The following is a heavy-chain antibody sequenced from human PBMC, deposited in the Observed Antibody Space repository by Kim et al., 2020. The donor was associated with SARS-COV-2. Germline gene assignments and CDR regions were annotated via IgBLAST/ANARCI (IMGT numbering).Heavy chain of an antibody. CDR3: SSRDVTSCLYTSH. J-gene: IGHJ1*01. V-gene: IGHV3-7*01. Sequence: GGSLRLSCAASGFTFRNYRMSWVRQAPGKGLEWVAHIDQDGGGKSYVDSVKVRFTISRDNDKDSVYLQMNSLRAADTAVYYCSSRDVTSCLYTSHWG. CDR1: GFTFRNYR. D-gene: IGHD3-3*01. CDR2: IDQDGGGK.